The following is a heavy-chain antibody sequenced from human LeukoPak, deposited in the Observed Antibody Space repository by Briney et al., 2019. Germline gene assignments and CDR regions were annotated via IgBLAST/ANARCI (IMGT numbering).Heavy chain of an antibody. J-gene: IGHJ4*02. Sequence: PSETLSLTCTVSGVSISSSSYYWGWIRQPPGKGLEWIGSIFFSGSTYYNPSLKSRITISVDTSKNQFSLKLSSVTAADTAVYYCARHAGGRYNTHFDYWGQGSLVTVSS. D-gene: IGHD3-16*01. CDR2: IFFSGST. CDR3: ARHAGGRYNTHFDY. CDR1: GVSISSSSYY. V-gene: IGHV4-39*01.